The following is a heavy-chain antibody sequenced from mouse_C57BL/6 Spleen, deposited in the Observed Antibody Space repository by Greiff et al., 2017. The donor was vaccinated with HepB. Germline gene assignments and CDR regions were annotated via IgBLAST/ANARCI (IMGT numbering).Heavy chain of an antibody. D-gene: IGHD1-1*01. Sequence: DVQLVESGGGLVKPGGSLKLSCAASGFTFSSYAMSWVRQTPEKRLEWVATISDGGSYTYYPDNVKGRFPISRDNAKKNLYLQMSHLKSEDTAMYYCARDLYYYGSGFAYWGQGTLVTVSA. J-gene: IGHJ3*01. V-gene: IGHV5-4*01. CDR1: GFTFSSYA. CDR3: ARDLYYYGSGFAY. CDR2: ISDGGSYT.